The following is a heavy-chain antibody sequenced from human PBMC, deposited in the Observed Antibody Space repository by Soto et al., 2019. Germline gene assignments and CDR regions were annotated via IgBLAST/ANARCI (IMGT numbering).Heavy chain of an antibody. CDR2: INHSGST. CDR3: ARARIAAAGTKAFDI. CDR1: GGSFSGYY. D-gene: IGHD6-13*01. Sequence: QVQLQQWGAGLLKPSETLSLTCAVYGGSFSGYYWSWIRQPPGKGLEWIGEINHSGSTNYNPSLKSRVTISVDSSKSQFCLKLSSVTAAGTAVYYCARARIAAAGTKAFDIWGQGTMVTVSS. J-gene: IGHJ3*02. V-gene: IGHV4-34*01.